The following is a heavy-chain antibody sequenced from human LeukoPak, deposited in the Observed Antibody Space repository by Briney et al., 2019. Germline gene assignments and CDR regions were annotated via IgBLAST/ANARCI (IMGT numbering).Heavy chain of an antibody. CDR3: ARDRMVRGVIKDAFDI. V-gene: IGHV4-59*01. CDR2: IYYSGST. J-gene: IGHJ3*02. D-gene: IGHD3-10*01. Sequence: SETLSLTCTVSGGSISSYYWSWIRQPPGKGLEWIGYIYYSGSTNYNPSLKSRVTISVDTSKNQFSLKLSSVTAADTAVYYCARDRMVRGVIKDAFDIWGQGTMVTVSS. CDR1: GGSISSYY.